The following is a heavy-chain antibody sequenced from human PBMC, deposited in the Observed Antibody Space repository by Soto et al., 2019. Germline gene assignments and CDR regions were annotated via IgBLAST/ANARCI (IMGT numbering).Heavy chain of an antibody. CDR2: IKTSTGIT. Sequence: LRLSCAGSGFTFSGFAMNWVRQAPGKGLEWISYIKTSTGITHYADSVKGRFTISRDNAKDSVYLQMNSLRDEDTAVYYCARGSLIHFDYWGQGALVTVSS. J-gene: IGHJ4*02. CDR3: ARGSLIHFDY. V-gene: IGHV3-48*02. CDR1: GFTFSGFA.